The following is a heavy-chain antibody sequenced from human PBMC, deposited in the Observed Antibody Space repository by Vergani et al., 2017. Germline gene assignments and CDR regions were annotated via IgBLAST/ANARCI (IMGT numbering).Heavy chain of an antibody. J-gene: IGHJ5*01. CDR3: VRARCSGPCFMSNWFEY. Sequence: EVQLVESGGGLIHPGGSLRLSCEGSGFSFSGYWMHWVRQSPEKGLVWVSRIKSDGSITNYADSVKGRFTISRDNAKNTLYLEMNSLRGDDTAIYYCVRARCSGPCFMSNWFEYWGQGTLVTVSS. D-gene: IGHD5-12*01. CDR2: IKSDGSIT. V-gene: IGHV3-74*01. CDR1: GFSFSGYW.